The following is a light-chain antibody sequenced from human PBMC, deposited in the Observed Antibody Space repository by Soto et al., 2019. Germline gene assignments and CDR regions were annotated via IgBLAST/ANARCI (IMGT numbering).Light chain of an antibody. CDR1: QSVDSN. CDR3: PQRQSWART. V-gene: IGKV3-15*01. Sequence: ELRMTQSPATLSVSPGEIATLSCRSIQSVDSNLAWYQQKPGQAPRLLIYGASTRATGISARFSGSGSGTEFTLTISSLQSADFGVYYCPQRQSWARTFGQGTKVEIK. CDR2: GAS. J-gene: IGKJ1*01.